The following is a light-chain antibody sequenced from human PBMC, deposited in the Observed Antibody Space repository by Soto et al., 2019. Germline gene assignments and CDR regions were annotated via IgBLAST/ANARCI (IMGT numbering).Light chain of an antibody. J-gene: IGLJ1*01. Sequence: QSVLTHPPSASGSPGQSVTISCTGTSSDVGGNNYVSWYQHHPGKAPKLMIFEVYKRPSGVPDRFSGSKSANTASLTVSGLGGKRGRNNLGPCYGGLVYFFG. V-gene: IGLV2-8*01. CDR3: PCYGGLVYF. CDR1: SSDVGGNNY. CDR2: EVY.